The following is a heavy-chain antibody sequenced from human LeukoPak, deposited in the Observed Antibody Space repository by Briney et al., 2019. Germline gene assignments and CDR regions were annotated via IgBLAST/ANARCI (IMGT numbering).Heavy chain of an antibody. CDR2: ISSSSSIK. Sequence: GGSLRLSCAASGFTLSSYSMNWVRQAPGRGLEWVSYISSSSSIKYYADSVKGRFTISRDNAKNSLYLQMNSLRAEDTAVYYCARGGSTKLDYWGQGTLVTVSS. D-gene: IGHD5/OR15-5a*01. CDR3: ARGGSTKLDY. V-gene: IGHV3-48*01. CDR1: GFTLSSYS. J-gene: IGHJ4*02.